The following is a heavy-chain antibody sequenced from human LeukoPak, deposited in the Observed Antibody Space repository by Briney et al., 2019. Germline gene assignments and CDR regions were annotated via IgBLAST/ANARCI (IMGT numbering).Heavy chain of an antibody. V-gene: IGHV1-8*01. Sequence: TSVKVSCKASGYTFTSYDINWVRQATGQGLEWMGWMNPNSGNTGYAQKFQGRVTMTRNTSISTAYIELSSLRSEDTAVYYCARGGLDSSGYPEFDYWGQGTLVTVSS. J-gene: IGHJ4*02. D-gene: IGHD3-22*01. CDR3: ARGGLDSSGYPEFDY. CDR1: GYTFTSYD. CDR2: MNPNSGNT.